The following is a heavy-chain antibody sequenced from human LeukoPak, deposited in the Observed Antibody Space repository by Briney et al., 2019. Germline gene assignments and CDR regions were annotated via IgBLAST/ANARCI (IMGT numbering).Heavy chain of an antibody. V-gene: IGHV1-69*05. Sequence: SVKVSCKASGGTFSSYAISWVRQAPGQGLEWMGGIIPIFGTANYAQKFQGRVTITTDESTSTAYMELSSLRSEDTAVYYCARGSGHHDILMDFDYWGQGTLVTVSS. D-gene: IGHD3-9*01. CDR2: IIPIFGTA. CDR1: GGTFSSYA. J-gene: IGHJ4*02. CDR3: ARGSGHHDILMDFDY.